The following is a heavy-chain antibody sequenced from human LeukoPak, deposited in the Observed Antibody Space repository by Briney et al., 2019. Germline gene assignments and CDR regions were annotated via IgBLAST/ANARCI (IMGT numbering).Heavy chain of an antibody. CDR3: ARDAASGNNWFDP. CDR2: IKQDGSEK. V-gene: IGHV3-7*01. J-gene: IGHJ5*02. D-gene: IGHD3-3*01. Sequence: GGSLRLSCAASGFSFSSYWMSWVRQAPGKGLEWVANIKQDGSEKYYVDSVKGRFTISRDNARNSLYLQMNSLSTEDTVLYYCARDAASGNNWFDPWGQGTLVTVSS. CDR1: GFSFSSYW.